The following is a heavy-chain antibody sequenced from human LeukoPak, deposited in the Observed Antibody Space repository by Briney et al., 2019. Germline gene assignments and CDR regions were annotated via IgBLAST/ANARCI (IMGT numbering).Heavy chain of an antibody. CDR2: ISRNSYT. J-gene: IGHJ4*02. CDR3: ARMGIAAVGAYYFDY. D-gene: IGHD6-13*01. Sequence: PGGSLRLSCAASAFTFSDYYMSWIRQAPGKGLEWVSYISRNSYTNYADSVKGRFTISRDNAKNSLYLQMASLRAEDTAVYYCARMGIAAVGAYYFDYWGQGTLVAVSS. V-gene: IGHV3-11*06. CDR1: AFTFSDYY.